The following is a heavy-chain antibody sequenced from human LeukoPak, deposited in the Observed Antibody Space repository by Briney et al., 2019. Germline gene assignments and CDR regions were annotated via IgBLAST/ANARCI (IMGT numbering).Heavy chain of an antibody. Sequence: SVKVSXKASGGTFSSYAISWVRQAPGQGLEWMGGIIPIFGTANYAQKFQGRVTITADESTSTAYMELSSLRSEDTAVYYCARDPEYYYDLWGQGTLVTVSS. CDR3: ARDPEYYYDL. V-gene: IGHV1-69*13. J-gene: IGHJ4*02. D-gene: IGHD3-22*01. CDR1: GGTFSSYA. CDR2: IIPIFGTA.